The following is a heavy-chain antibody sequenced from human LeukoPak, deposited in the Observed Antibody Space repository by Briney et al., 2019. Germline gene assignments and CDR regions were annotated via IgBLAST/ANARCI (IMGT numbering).Heavy chain of an antibody. CDR2: TYYRSKWYT. D-gene: IGHD3-16*01. CDR1: GDSVSSNSAA. J-gene: IGHJ5*02. Sequence: KPSQTLSLTCALSGDSVSSNSAAWNWIRQSPSRGLEWLGRTYYRSKWYTYYAVSVKGRITINSDTSKNQFSLQLNSVTPKDTAVYYCARGWGGNIDQWGQGTLVTVAS. CDR3: ARGWGGNIDQ. V-gene: IGHV6-1*01.